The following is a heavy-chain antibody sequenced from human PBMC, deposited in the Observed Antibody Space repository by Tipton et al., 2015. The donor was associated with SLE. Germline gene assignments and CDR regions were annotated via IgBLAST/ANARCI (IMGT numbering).Heavy chain of an antibody. CDR1: GGPIRNSPYY. CDR3: ARQDLGRAATLTFDI. J-gene: IGHJ4*02. D-gene: IGHD6-25*01. CDR2: VFDTGYT. V-gene: IGHV4-39*01. Sequence: TLSLTCHVAGGPIRNSPYYWAWIRQTRGKRLEWIGSVFDTGYTAYNPSLEGRVSISVDTSNNEFSLKLSSVTAADTAVYLCARQDLGRAATLTFDIWGLGTLVTVSS.